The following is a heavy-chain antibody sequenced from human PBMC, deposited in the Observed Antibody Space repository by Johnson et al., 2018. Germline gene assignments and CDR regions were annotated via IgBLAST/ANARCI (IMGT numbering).Heavy chain of an antibody. CDR1: GFTFSSYA. Sequence: EVQLVESGGGLVQPGGSLRLSCAASGFTFSSYAMSWVRQAPGKGLEWVSAISGSGGSTYYAASVKGRFTISRDKSKNTRYLRKNSVGSEDTAVYYCAKLLPGYSSFPAIYYDYGMDVWGQGTTVTVSS. J-gene: IGHJ6*02. CDR3: AKLLPGYSSFPAIYYDYGMDV. D-gene: IGHD6-13*01. V-gene: IGHV3-23*04. CDR2: ISGSGGST.